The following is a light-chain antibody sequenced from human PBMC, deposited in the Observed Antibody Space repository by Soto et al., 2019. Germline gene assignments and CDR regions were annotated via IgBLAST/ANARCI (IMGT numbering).Light chain of an antibody. CDR1: RFLISSY. Sequence: EIVLTQSPGPLSLSPGERATLSCRASRFLISSYVVWYQQKPGQAPRLLIYAASRRATGIPDRFSGSGSATEYTLTLSSLVPQDSEVYYCQQQANFGQGTKLEIK. CDR3: QQQAN. J-gene: IGKJ2*01. CDR2: AAS. V-gene: IGKV3-20*01.